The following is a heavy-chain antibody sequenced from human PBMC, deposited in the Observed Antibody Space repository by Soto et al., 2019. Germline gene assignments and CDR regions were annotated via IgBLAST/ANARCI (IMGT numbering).Heavy chain of an antibody. J-gene: IGHJ6*02. CDR1: GFTFSSYA. CDR2: ISGSGGST. Sequence: GGSLRLSCAASGFTFSSYAMSWVRQAPGKGLEWVSAISGSGGSTYYADSVKGRFTISRDNSKNTLYLQMNSLRAEDTAVYYCAKVNGWLVPYYYYYGMDVWGQGTTVTVSS. V-gene: IGHV3-23*01. CDR3: AKVNGWLVPYYYYYGMDV. D-gene: IGHD6-19*01.